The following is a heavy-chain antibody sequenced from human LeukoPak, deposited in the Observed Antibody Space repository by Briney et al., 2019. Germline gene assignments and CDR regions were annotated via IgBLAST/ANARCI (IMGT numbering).Heavy chain of an antibody. V-gene: IGHV4-39*07. CDR3: ARDGGLGHCSSTSCPGDGMDV. CDR1: GGSISSSSYY. Sequence: NPSETLSLTCTVSGGSISSSSYYWGWIRQPPGKGLEWIGSIYHSGSTNYNPSLKSRVTISVDKSKNQFSLKLSSVTAADTAVYYCARDGGLGHCSSTSCPGDGMDVWGQGTTVTVSS. CDR2: IYHSGST. J-gene: IGHJ6*02. D-gene: IGHD2-2*03.